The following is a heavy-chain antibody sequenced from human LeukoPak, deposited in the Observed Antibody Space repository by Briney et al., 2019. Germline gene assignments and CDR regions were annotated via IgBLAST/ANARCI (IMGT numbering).Heavy chain of an antibody. V-gene: IGHV3-43*02. Sequence: GGSLRLSCAASGFTFDDYAMHWVRHAPGKGLEWVSLISGDGGSTYYADSVKGRFTISRDNSKNSLYLQMNSLRTEETALYYCAKDISNYDDSSGYLDYWGQGTLVTVSS. CDR1: GFTFDDYA. CDR2: ISGDGGST. CDR3: AKDISNYDDSSGYLDY. D-gene: IGHD3-22*01. J-gene: IGHJ4*02.